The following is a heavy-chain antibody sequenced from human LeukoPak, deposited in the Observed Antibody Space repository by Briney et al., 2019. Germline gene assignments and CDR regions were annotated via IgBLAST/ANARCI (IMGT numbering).Heavy chain of an antibody. CDR1: GFTFSSYS. CDR3: ATFPFYYYDSSGTEFDY. D-gene: IGHD3-22*01. CDR2: ISSSSSTI. J-gene: IGHJ4*02. V-gene: IGHV3-48*01. Sequence: PGGSLRLSXAASGFTFSSYSMNWVCQAPGKGLEWVSYISSSSSTIYYADSVKGRFTISRDNAKNSLYLQMNSLRAEDTAVYYCATFPFYYYDSSGTEFDYWGQGTLVTVSS.